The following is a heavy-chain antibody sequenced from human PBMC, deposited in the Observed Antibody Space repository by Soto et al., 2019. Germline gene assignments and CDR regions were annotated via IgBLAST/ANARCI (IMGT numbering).Heavy chain of an antibody. V-gene: IGHV4-59*08. CDR2: NSYSGST. Sequence: QVQLQESGPGLVKPSETLSLTCTVTGGSTSSYYWSWLRQPPGKGLEWIGYNSYSGSTDYNPSLKSRVTISVDAANNQFSLKLSSATAADTAVYYCARHGGSYSFDYWGQGTLVTVSS. CDR3: ARHGGSYSFDY. J-gene: IGHJ4*02. CDR1: GGSTSSYY. D-gene: IGHD1-26*01.